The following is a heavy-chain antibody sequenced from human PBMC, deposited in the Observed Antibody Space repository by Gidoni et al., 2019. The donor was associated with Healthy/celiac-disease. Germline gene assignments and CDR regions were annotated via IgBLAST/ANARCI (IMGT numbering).Heavy chain of an antibody. CDR2: IYYSGST. Sequence: QVQLQESGPGLVKPSQTLSLTCPVSGGSISSGGYYWSWIRQHPGKGLEWIGYIYYSGSTYYNPSLKSRVTISVDTSKNQFSLKLSSVTAADTAVYYCARGRREEQDAFDIWGQGTMVTVSS. V-gene: IGHV4-31*03. CDR3: ARGRREEQDAFDI. J-gene: IGHJ3*02. CDR1: GGSISSGGYY.